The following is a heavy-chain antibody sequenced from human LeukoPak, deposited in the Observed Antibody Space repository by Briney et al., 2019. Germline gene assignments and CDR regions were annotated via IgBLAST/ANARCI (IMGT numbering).Heavy chain of an antibody. CDR2: IFSGGST. J-gene: IGHJ3*02. CDR1: GFTVHNNY. Sequence: GGSLRLSCAASGFTVHNNYMNWVRQAPGKGLEWVSVIFSGGSTYYADSVKGRFTISRDNSKNTLYLQMNSLRAGDTAMYYCVRDHREVTTVFDIWGQGTMVTVSS. D-gene: IGHD4-11*01. V-gene: IGHV3-66*01. CDR3: VRDHREVTTVFDI.